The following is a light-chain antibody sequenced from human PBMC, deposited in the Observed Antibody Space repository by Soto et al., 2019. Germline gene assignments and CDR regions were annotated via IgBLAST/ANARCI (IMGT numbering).Light chain of an antibody. Sequence: EIGMTQSPATLSLSPGERATLSCRASRTVHSNVAWYQNKPGQAPRLLICGASTRATGVPARFSGTGSATELALTISSLHPEDFAVYYCQQYDNWPPWTFGQGTNV. V-gene: IGKV3-15*01. J-gene: IGKJ1*01. CDR2: GAS. CDR3: QQYDNWPPWT. CDR1: RTVHSN.